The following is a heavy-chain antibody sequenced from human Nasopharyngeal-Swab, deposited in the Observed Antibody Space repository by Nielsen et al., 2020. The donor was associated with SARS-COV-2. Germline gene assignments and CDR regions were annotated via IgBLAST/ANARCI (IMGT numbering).Heavy chain of an antibody. CDR3: ARATPTYSGGDFDY. D-gene: IGHD2-15*01. CDR2: FYSGGST. J-gene: IGHJ4*02. V-gene: IGHV3-53*01. Sequence: GESLKISCAASGFTVSSNYMSWVRQAPGKGLEWVSVFYSGGSTYYADSVKGRFTISRDNSKNTLYLQMNSLRAEDTAVYYCARATPTYSGGDFDYWGQGTLVTVSS. CDR1: GFTVSSNY.